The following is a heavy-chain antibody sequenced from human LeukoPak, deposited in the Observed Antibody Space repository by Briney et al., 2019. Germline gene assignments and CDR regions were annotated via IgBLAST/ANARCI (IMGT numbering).Heavy chain of an antibody. CDR2: ISSSGSTI. Sequence: PGGSLRLSCAASGFTFSSYEMNWVRQAPGKGLEWVSYISSSGSTIYYADSVKGRFTISRDNAKNSLYLQMNSLRAGDTAVYYCARESSSGWYYFDYWGQGTLVTVSS. J-gene: IGHJ4*02. CDR1: GFTFSSYE. CDR3: ARESSSGWYYFDY. V-gene: IGHV3-48*03. D-gene: IGHD6-19*01.